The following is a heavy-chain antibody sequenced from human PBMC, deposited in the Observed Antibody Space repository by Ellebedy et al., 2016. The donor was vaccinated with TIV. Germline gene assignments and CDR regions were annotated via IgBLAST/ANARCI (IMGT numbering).Heavy chain of an antibody. Sequence: PGGSLRLSCAASGLIFSNAWMSCVRQAPGKGLEWVGRIKSIDDGGTPDYAAPVRGRFTISRDDSKDMWYLQMNSLEPEDTAVYYCTTEDGYLARWGQGTQVIVSS. J-gene: IGHJ4*02. CDR2: IKSIDDGGTP. CDR1: GLIFSNAW. CDR3: TTEDGYLAR. D-gene: IGHD2-21*02. V-gene: IGHV3-15*07.